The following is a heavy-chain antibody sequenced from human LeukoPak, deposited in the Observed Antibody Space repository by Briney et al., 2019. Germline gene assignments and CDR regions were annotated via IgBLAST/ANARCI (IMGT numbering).Heavy chain of an antibody. D-gene: IGHD3-22*01. V-gene: IGHV1-69*13. CDR1: GGTFSSYA. J-gene: IGHJ3*02. CDR3: ARPTYYYDSSGYPLTSDAFDI. CDR2: TIPIFGTA. Sequence: SVKVSCKASGGTFSSYAISWVRQAPGQGLEWMGGTIPIFGTANYAQKFQGRVTITADESTSTAYMELSSLRSEDTAVYYCARPTYYYDSSGYPLTSDAFDIWGQGTMVTVSS.